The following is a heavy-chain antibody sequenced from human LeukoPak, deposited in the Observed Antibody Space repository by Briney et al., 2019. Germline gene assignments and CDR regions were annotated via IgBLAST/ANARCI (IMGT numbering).Heavy chain of an antibody. J-gene: IGHJ4*02. Sequence: GGSLRLSCAASGFTFSSYAMSWVRQAPGKGLEWVSTISGSGGSTYYADSVKGRFTISRDNSKNTLYLQMNSLRAEDTAVYYCAKDLFDSSSWYTSPPDYWGQGTLVTVSS. CDR1: GFTFSSYA. CDR2: ISGSGGST. CDR3: AKDLFDSSSWYTSPPDY. V-gene: IGHV3-23*01. D-gene: IGHD6-13*01.